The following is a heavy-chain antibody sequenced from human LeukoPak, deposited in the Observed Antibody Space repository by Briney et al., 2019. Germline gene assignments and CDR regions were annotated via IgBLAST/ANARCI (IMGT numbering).Heavy chain of an antibody. J-gene: IGHJ3*02. D-gene: IGHD3-10*01. CDR3: ARTRDYYGSGSNYNDAFDI. CDR1: GFTFSSYA. CDR2: ISYDGSNK. Sequence: GGSLRLSCAASGFTFSSYAMHWVRQAPGKGLEWVAVISYDGSNKYYADSVKCRFTISRDNSKNTLYLQMNSLRAEDTAVYYCARTRDYYGSGSNYNDAFDIWGQGTMVTVSS. V-gene: IGHV3-30*04.